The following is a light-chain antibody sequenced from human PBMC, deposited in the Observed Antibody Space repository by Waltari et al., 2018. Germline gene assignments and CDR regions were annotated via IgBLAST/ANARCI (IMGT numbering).Light chain of an antibody. J-gene: IGLJ1*01. CDR1: SSDVGGYDY. V-gene: IGLV2-14*03. CDR2: DVS. CDR3: SSYTSTSTLV. Sequence: QSALTQPASVSGSPGQSITISCTGTSSDVGGYDYVPWYQHHPGQAPQLLIFDVSYRPSGVSTRFSGSKSGHTASLTSAGLQAEDEADYSCSSYTSTSTLVFGSGTKVTVL.